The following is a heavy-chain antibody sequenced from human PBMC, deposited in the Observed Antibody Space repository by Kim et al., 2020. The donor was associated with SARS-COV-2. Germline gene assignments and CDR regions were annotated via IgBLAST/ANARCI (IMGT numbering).Heavy chain of an antibody. D-gene: IGHD3-3*01. CDR2: IYYSGST. J-gene: IGHJ5*02. CDR1: GGSISSSSYY. Sequence: SETLSLTCTVSGGSISSSSYYWGWIRQPPGKGLEWIGSIYYSGSTYYNPSLKSRVTISVDTSKNQFSLKLSSVTAADTAVYYWARQRLRDITFFGVVISYNWFDPWGHGTLVTVSS. V-gene: IGHV4-39*01. CDR3: ARQRLRDITFFGVVISYNWFDP.